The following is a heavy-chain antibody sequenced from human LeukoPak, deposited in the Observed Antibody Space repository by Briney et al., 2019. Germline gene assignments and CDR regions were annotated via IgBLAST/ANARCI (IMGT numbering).Heavy chain of an antibody. CDR1: GGTFGSYA. CDR2: IIPIFGTA. Sequence: GASVKVSCKASGGTFGSYAISWARQAPGQGLEWMGGIIPIFGTANYAQKFQGRVTITADESTSTAYMELSSLRSEDTAVYYCARVTVEYGAARTFDYWGQGTLVTVSS. J-gene: IGHJ4*02. D-gene: IGHD6-6*01. CDR3: ARVTVEYGAARTFDY. V-gene: IGHV1-69*13.